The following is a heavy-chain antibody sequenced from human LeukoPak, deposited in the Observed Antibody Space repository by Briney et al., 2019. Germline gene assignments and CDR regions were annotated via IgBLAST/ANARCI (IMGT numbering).Heavy chain of an antibody. J-gene: IGHJ4*02. Sequence: GASVKVSCKASGYTFTSYYMHWVRQAPGQGLEWMGIINPSGSSTSYAQNFQGRVTITTDESSNTAYMELSSLRSEDTAVYYCARSNGYDYHFDYWGQGTLVTVSS. D-gene: IGHD5-12*01. CDR3: ARSNGYDYHFDY. CDR2: INPSGSST. CDR1: GYTFTSYY. V-gene: IGHV1-46*01.